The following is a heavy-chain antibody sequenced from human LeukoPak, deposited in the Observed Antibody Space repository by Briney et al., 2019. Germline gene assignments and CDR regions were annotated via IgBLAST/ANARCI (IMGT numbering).Heavy chain of an antibody. V-gene: IGHV3-23*01. CDR3: AKMGPDRIFGGAQPLDY. D-gene: IGHD3-3*02. J-gene: IGHJ4*01. Sequence: PGGSLRLSCAASGFTFSSYALSWVRQAPGKGLEWVSAISGSGGSTYYADSVKGRFTISRDNSKNTLCLQMNSLRAEDTAVYYCAKMGPDRIFGGAQPLDYGGQGPLVTVSS. CDR2: ISGSGGST. CDR1: GFTFSSYA.